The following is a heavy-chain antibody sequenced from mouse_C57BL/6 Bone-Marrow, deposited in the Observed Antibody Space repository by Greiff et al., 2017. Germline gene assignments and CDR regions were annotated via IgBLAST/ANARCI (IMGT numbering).Heavy chain of an antibody. CDR1: GFTFSSYG. J-gene: IGHJ2*01. CDR3: ARRGYQYNFDY. V-gene: IGHV5-6*01. Sequence: DVHLVESGGDLVKPGGSLKLSCAASGFTFSSYGMSWVRQTPDKRLEWVATISSGGSYTYYPDSVKGRFTISRDNAKNTLYLQMSRLKSEDTAMYYCARRGYQYNFDYGGQGTTLTVSS. D-gene: IGHD2-2*01. CDR2: ISSGGSYT.